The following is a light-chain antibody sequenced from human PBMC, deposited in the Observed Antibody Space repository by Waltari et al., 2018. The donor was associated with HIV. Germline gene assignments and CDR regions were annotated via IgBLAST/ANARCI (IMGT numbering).Light chain of an antibody. CDR1: SSTLGTNY. CDR2: DNN. CDR3: GTWDSSLSAYV. Sequence: QSVLTQPPSVSSAPGQTVTIPCSGSSSTLGTNYLSWYQQLPGTAPKLLIYDNNKRPSGIPDRFSGSKSGTSATLGITGLQTGDEADYYCGTWDSSLSAYVFGTGTKVTVL. V-gene: IGLV1-51*01. J-gene: IGLJ1*01.